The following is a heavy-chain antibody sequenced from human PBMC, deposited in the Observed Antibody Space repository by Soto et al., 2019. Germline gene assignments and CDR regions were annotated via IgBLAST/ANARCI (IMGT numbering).Heavy chain of an antibody. V-gene: IGHV4-30-4*01. Sequence: SETLSLTCTVSGDSISNGDYYWSWIRQPPGRGLEWIGYIDSSGSTYYNPSLKSRLTMSVDMSKNRFSLRLTSVTAADTAVYYCASRYLYWGQGLLVTVS. CDR1: GDSISNGDYY. CDR2: IDSSGST. CDR3: ASRYLY. D-gene: IGHD3-16*02. J-gene: IGHJ4*02.